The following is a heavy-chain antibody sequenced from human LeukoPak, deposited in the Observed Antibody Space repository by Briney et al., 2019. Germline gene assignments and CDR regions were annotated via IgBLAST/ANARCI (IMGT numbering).Heavy chain of an antibody. V-gene: IGHV1-2*02. CDR1: GYTFTGYY. D-gene: IGHD3-10*01. CDR3: ARDSPMVRGVPNFDY. Sequence: ASVKVSCKATGYTFTGYYMHWVRQAPGQGLEWMGWINPNSGGTNCAQKFQGRVTMTRDTSISTAYMELSRLRSDDTAVYYCARDSPMVRGVPNFDYWGQGTLVTVSS. J-gene: IGHJ4*02. CDR2: INPNSGGT.